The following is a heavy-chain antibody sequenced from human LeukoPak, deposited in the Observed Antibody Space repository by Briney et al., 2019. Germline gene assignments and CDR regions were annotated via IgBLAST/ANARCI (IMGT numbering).Heavy chain of an antibody. J-gene: IGHJ4*02. CDR3: ARRGYSYGFDY. CDR1: GGSISSSSYY. CDR2: INHSGST. D-gene: IGHD5-18*01. Sequence: SETLSLTCTVSGGSISSSSYYWGWIRQPPGKGLEWIGEINHSGSTNYNPSLKSRVTISVDTSKNQFSLKLSSVTAADTAVYYRARRGYSYGFDYWGQGTLVTVSS. V-gene: IGHV4-39*07.